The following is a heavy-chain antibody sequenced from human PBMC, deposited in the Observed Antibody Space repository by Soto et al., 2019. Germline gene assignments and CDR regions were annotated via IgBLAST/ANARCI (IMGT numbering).Heavy chain of an antibody. CDR1: GSTFSNDS. J-gene: IGHJ6*02. V-gene: IGHV3-74*01. CDR2: INSDGSST. Sequence: GVSMRLSCSVSGSTFSNDSMHWVRQAPEKGLVWVSHINSDGSSTNYADFVKGRFTIARDNAKNTVYLQMNSLRAEDTAVYYCARDRSYSLDVWGQGTTVTVSS. CDR3: ARDRSYSLDV.